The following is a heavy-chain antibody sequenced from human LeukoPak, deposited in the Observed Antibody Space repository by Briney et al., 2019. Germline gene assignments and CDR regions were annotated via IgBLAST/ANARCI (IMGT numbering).Heavy chain of an antibody. CDR1: GYSFTSYW. J-gene: IGHJ4*02. Sequence: HGESLKISCQGSGYSFTSYWIGWVRQLPGKGLEWMGIIYPGDSDTRYSPSFQGQVTISADKSISTAYLQWSSLKATDTAMYYCARLYYYDSSGYPFDYWGQGTLVTVSS. V-gene: IGHV5-51*01. CDR3: ARLYYYDSSGYPFDY. CDR2: IYPGDSDT. D-gene: IGHD3-22*01.